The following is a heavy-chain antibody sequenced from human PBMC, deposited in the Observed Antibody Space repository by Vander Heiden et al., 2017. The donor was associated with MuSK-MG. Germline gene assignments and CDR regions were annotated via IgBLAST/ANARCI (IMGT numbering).Heavy chain of an antibody. CDR2: VTTTVSGI. Sequence: QVQLMKSGGGLVKPGGSLRLSGAAAGFRFSDSYSSWIRHAPVNGLEWVSYVTTTVSGIYPPGSVEGRFTISRDNSKNSLYLQMTSLRAEDTAVYYCARVVSLAAAGTVDYWGQGALVIVSS. CDR1: GFRFSDSY. CDR3: ARVVSLAAAGTVDY. J-gene: IGHJ4*02. V-gene: IGHV3-11*04. D-gene: IGHD6-13*01.